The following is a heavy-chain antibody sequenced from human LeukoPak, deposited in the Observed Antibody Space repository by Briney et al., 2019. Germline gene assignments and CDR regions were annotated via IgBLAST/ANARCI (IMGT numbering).Heavy chain of an antibody. CDR3: ARDGSGSYSLDY. Sequence: GGSLRLSCAASGFTFDDYAMSWVRQVPGKGLEWVSGINWNGGSTGYADSVKGRFTISRDNAKNSLYLQMNSLRAEDTAVYYCARDGSGSYSLDYWGQGTLVTVSS. CDR2: INWNGGST. V-gene: IGHV3-20*04. J-gene: IGHJ4*02. CDR1: GFTFDDYA. D-gene: IGHD3-10*01.